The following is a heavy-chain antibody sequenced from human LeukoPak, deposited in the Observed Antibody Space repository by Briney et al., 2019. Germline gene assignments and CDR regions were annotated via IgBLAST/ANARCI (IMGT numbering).Heavy chain of an antibody. J-gene: IGHJ6*03. Sequence: GRSLRLSCAASGFTFSTYSMNWVRQAPGKGLEWVSSISSSSSYIYYADSVKGRFTISRDNAKNSLYLQMNSLRAEDTAVYYCAKDPRTGYYYGYYYYYMDVWGKGTTVTISS. V-gene: IGHV3-21*01. CDR3: AKDPRTGYYYGYYYYYMDV. D-gene: IGHD3-22*01. CDR2: ISSSSSYI. CDR1: GFTFSTYS.